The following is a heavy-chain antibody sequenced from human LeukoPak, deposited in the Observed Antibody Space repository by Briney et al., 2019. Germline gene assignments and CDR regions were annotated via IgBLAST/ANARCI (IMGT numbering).Heavy chain of an antibody. V-gene: IGHV1-69*13. D-gene: IGHD3-22*01. J-gene: IGHJ4*02. CDR3: NYYESSGYHQYFDY. CDR1: GGTFSSYA. Sequence: ASVKASCKASGGTFSSYAISWVRQAPGQGLEWMGGIIPMFGTVNYAQKFQGRVTITADESTSTAYMELSSLRSEDTAVYYCNYYESSGYHQYFDYWGRGTLVTVSS. CDR2: IIPMFGTV.